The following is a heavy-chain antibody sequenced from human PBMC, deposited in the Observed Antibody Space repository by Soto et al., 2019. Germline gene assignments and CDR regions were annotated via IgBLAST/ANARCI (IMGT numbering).Heavy chain of an antibody. D-gene: IGHD3-10*01. CDR3: AKDSSYYYGSGSYRV. CDR2: ISWNSGSI. Sequence: PGGSLRLSCAASGFTFDGYALHWVRQAPGKGLEWVSGISWNSGSIGYADSVKGRFTISRDNAKNSLYLQMNSLRAEDTALYYGAKDSSYYYGSGSYRVWGQGT. V-gene: IGHV3-9*01. CDR1: GFTFDGYA. J-gene: IGHJ4*02.